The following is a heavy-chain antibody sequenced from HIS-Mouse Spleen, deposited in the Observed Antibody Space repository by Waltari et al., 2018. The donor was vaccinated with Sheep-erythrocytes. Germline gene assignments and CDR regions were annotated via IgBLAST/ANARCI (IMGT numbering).Heavy chain of an antibody. CDR1: GGSISSSY. D-gene: IGHD6-6*01. CDR2: IYTSGST. CDR3: ASLPIEYSSSSDYYYYGMDV. Sequence: QVQLQESGPGLVKPSETLSLTCTVSGGSISSSYWSWIRQPAGKGLEWIGRIYTSGSTNYNPSLKSRVTMSVDTSKNQFSLKLSSVTAADTAVYYCASLPIEYSSSSDYYYYGMDVWGQGTTVTVSS. J-gene: IGHJ6*02. V-gene: IGHV4-4*07.